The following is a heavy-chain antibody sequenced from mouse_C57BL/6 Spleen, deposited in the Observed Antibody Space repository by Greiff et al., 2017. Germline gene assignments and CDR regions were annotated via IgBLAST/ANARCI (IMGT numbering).Heavy chain of an antibody. D-gene: IGHD2-4*01. Sequence: EVMLVESGGGLVQPGGSMKLSCVASGFTFSNYWMNWVRQSPEKGLEWVAQIRLKSDNYATHYAESVKGRFTISRDDSKSSVYLQMHNLRAEDTGIYCCTAPDYYEYGAWFAYWGQGTLVTVSA. CDR2: IRLKSDNYAT. CDR1: GFTFSNYW. V-gene: IGHV6-3*01. J-gene: IGHJ3*01. CDR3: TAPDYYEYGAWFAY.